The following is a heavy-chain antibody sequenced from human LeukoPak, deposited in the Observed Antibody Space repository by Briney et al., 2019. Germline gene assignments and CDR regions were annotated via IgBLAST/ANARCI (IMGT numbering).Heavy chain of an antibody. CDR1: GFTFADYA. CDR3: TRGLGTFDY. D-gene: IGHD7-27*01. J-gene: IGHJ4*02. Sequence: PGRSLRLSCTASGFTFADYAMSRVRQAPGKGLEWISFIRSKAYDETIQYAASVKGRFTISRDDFKSIAYLQMNSLKTEDTAVYFCTRGLGTFDYWGQGTLVTVSS. CDR2: IRSKAYDETI. V-gene: IGHV3-49*04.